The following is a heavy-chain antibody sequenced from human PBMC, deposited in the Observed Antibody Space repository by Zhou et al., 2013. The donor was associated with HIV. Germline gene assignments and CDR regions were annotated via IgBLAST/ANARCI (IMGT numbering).Heavy chain of an antibody. CDR1: GGSFISYA. V-gene: IGHV1-69*05. J-gene: IGHJ1*01. Sequence: QVQLVQSGAEVKKPGSSVKVSCKASGGSFISYAISWVRQTPGQGLEWLGVINPSDGTTTISQSFDGRLTMTRDISTMVAAMELRSLMFNDTAIYYCARDSQKDFWSGSWGYWGRGSLVIVSS. CDR2: INPSDGTT. CDR3: ARDSQKDFWSGSWGY. D-gene: IGHD3-3*01.